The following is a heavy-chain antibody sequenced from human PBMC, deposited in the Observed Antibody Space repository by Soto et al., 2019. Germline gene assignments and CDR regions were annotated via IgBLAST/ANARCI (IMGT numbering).Heavy chain of an antibody. J-gene: IGHJ4*02. Sequence: GGSPRLSCAASGFTFCSYGMHWVRQAPGKGLEWVAVIWYDGSNKYYADSVKGRFTISRDNSKNTLYLQMNSLRAEDTAVYYCASLAVAGIEYWGQGTLVTVSS. CDR1: GFTFCSYG. V-gene: IGHV3-33*01. D-gene: IGHD6-19*01. CDR2: IWYDGSNK. CDR3: ASLAVAGIEY.